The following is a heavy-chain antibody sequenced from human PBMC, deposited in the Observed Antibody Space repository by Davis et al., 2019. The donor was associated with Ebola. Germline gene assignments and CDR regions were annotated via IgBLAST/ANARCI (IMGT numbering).Heavy chain of an antibody. CDR2: IYSGGST. D-gene: IGHD1-26*01. CDR3: AKMRTSGSYYIVGYFDY. J-gene: IGHJ4*02. CDR1: GFTVSSNY. V-gene: IGHV3-53*01. Sequence: GESLKISCAASGFTVSSNYMSWVRQAPGKGLEWVSVIYSGGSTYYADSVKGRFTISRDNSKNTLYLQMNSLRAEDTAVYYCAKMRTSGSYYIVGYFDYWGQGTLVTVSS.